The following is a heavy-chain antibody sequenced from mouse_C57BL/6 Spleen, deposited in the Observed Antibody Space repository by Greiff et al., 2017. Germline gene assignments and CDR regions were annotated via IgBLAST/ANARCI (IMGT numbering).Heavy chain of an antibody. J-gene: IGHJ2*01. V-gene: IGHV1-80*01. CDR2: IYPGDGDN. CDR3: ARFGYYGRNYFDY. D-gene: IGHD1-1*01. Sequence: VKLQESGAELVKPGASVKISCKASGYAFSSYWMNWVKQRPGQGLEWIGQIYPGDGDNNYNGKFKGKATLTADKASSTAYMELISLTSEDSAVDFCARFGYYGRNYFDYWGQGTTLTVSS. CDR1: GYAFSSYW.